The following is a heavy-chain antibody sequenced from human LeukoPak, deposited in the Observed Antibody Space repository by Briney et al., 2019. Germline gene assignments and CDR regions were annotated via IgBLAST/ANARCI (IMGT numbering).Heavy chain of an antibody. CDR2: INHSGST. Sequence: GSLRLSCAASGFTFSRYWMSWVRQPPGKGLEWIGEINHSGSTNYNPSLKSRVTISVDTSKNQFSLKLSSVTAADTAVYYCASGLSFDYWGQGTLVTVSS. J-gene: IGHJ4*02. D-gene: IGHD3-10*01. CDR1: GFTFSRYW. V-gene: IGHV4-34*01. CDR3: ASGLSFDY.